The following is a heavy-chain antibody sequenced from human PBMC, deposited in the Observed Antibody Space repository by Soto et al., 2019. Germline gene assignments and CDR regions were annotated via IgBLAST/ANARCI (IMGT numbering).Heavy chain of an antibody. D-gene: IGHD3-16*02. CDR1: GGTFSSYT. J-gene: IGHJ3*02. CDR3: ARENTTFGGVIADDAFDI. V-gene: IGHV1-69*04. Sequence: SVKVSCKASGGTFSSYTISWVRQAPGQGLEWMGRIIPILGIANYAQKFQGRVTITADKSTSTAYMELSSLRSEDTAVYYCARENTTFGGVIADDAFDIWGQGTMVTVSS. CDR2: IIPILGIA.